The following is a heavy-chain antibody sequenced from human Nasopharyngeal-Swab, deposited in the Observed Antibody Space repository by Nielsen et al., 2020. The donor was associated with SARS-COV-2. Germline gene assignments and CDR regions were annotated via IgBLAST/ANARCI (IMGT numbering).Heavy chain of an antibody. CDR2: INSDGTTT. Sequence: GGSLRLSCAASGFSFRSYWMHWVRQAPGKGLVWVSCINSDGTTTRYADSVKGRFTISRDNTKHSLYLQMNTLRVADTAVYYCARGFRRGSYYDNIGADSWGQGTLVTVSS. CDR1: GFSFRSYW. V-gene: IGHV3-74*01. CDR3: ARGFRRGSYYDNIGADS. J-gene: IGHJ4*02. D-gene: IGHD3-22*01.